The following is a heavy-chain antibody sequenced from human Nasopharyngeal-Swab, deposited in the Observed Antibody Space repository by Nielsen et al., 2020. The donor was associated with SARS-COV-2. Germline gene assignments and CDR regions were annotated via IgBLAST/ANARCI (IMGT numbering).Heavy chain of an antibody. CDR2: INHSGST. V-gene: IGHV4-34*01. J-gene: IGHJ6*02. D-gene: IGHD3-22*01. CDR3: ARGRRYYDSSGYYLSRYYYYYYGMDV. CDR1: GGSFSGYY. Sequence: SETLSLTCAVYGGSFSGYYWSWIRQPPGKGLEWIGEINHSGSTNYNPSLKSRVTISVDTSKDQFSLKLSSVTAADTAVYYCARGRRYYDSSGYYLSRYYYYYYGMDVWGQGTTVTVSS.